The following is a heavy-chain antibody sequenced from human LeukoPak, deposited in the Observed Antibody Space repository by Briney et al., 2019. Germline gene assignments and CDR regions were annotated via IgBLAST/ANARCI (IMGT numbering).Heavy chain of an antibody. CDR1: GFTFSGYS. CDR3: ARETVGAEDV. Sequence: GGSLRLSCAASGFTFSGYSMTWVRQAPGKGLEWVSSMSSGSTYIYYADSVRGRFTISRDNAKNSLYLLMNSLRADDTAVYYCARETVGAEDVWGKGTTVTVSS. J-gene: IGHJ6*04. D-gene: IGHD1-26*01. CDR2: MSSGSTYI. V-gene: IGHV3-21*01.